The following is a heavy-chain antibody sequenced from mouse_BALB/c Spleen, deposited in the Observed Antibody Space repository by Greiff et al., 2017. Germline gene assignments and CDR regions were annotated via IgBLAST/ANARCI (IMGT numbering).Heavy chain of an antibody. CDR1: GFSLTSYG. J-gene: IGHJ3*01. Sequence: QVQLKQSGPGLVAPSQSLSITCTVSGFSLTSYGVHWVRQPPGKGLEWLGVIWAGGSTNYNSALMSSLSISKDNSKSQVFLKMNSLQTADTAMYYCARDQAYDYGGSWFAYWGQGTLVTVSA. D-gene: IGHD2-4*01. V-gene: IGHV2-9*02. CDR2: IWAGGST. CDR3: ARDQAYDYGGSWFAY.